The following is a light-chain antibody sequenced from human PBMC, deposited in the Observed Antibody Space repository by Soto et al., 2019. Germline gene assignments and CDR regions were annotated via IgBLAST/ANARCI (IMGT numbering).Light chain of an antibody. V-gene: IGLV2-14*01. CDR2: EVS. Sequence: QSALTQPASVSGSPGQSITISCTGTSSDVGTYNFVSWYQQHPGKAPKLMIYEVSSRPSGVSNRFSGSKSGNTASLTISGLQAEDEADYYCSSYSSTSTPGVFGGGTQLTVL. CDR3: SSYSSTSTPGV. CDR1: SSDVGTYNF. J-gene: IGLJ3*02.